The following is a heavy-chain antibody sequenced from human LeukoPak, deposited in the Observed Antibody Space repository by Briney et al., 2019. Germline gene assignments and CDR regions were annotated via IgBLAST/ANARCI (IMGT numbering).Heavy chain of an antibody. CDR2: IYYSGST. CDR3: ASSYCSGGSCYGHYYYYYYGMDV. CDR1: GGSFSGYY. V-gene: IGHV4-34*09. J-gene: IGHJ6*02. D-gene: IGHD2-15*01. Sequence: PSETLSLTCAVYGGSFSGYYWSWIRQPPGKGLEWIGYIYYSGSTYYNPSLKSRVTISVDTSKNQFSLKLSSVTAADTAVYYCASSYCSGGSCYGHYYYYYYGMDVWGQGTTVTVSS.